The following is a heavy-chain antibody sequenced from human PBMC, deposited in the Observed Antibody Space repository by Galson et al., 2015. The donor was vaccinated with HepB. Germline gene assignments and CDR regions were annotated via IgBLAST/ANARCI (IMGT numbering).Heavy chain of an antibody. CDR3: ATTATTGSRVPLDY. V-gene: IGHV4-4*02. J-gene: IGHJ4*02. CDR1: GGSISSLKW. Sequence: LSLTCAVSGGSISSLKWWSWVRQPPGKGLEWVGQVYHSGYTNYSPSLKSRGTIFVDTSKNQLSLGLSSVTAADTGVYYCATTATTGSRVPLDYWGQGTLVTVPS. D-gene: IGHD1-1*01. CDR2: VYHSGYT.